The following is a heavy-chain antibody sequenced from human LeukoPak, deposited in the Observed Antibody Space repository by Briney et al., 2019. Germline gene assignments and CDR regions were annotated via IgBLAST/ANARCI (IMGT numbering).Heavy chain of an antibody. V-gene: IGHV4-59*01. J-gene: IGHJ6*03. CDR2: IYYSGTT. Sequence: SETLSLTCTVSGDSISSYSWSWVRQTPGKGLEWIGYIYYSGTTDYNPSLKSRVTISIDTSRNHLSLNLNSVTAADTAVYYCARLSGSPLSKYYYMDVWGKGTTVTVSS. D-gene: IGHD5/OR15-5a*01. CDR1: GDSISSYS. CDR3: ARLSGSPLSKYYYMDV.